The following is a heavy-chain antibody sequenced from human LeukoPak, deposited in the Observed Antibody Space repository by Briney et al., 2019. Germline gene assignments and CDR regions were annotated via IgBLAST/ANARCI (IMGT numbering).Heavy chain of an antibody. Sequence: SETLSLTCTVSGGSISSHYWSWIRQPPGKGLEWIGYIYYSGSTNYNPSLKSRVTISVDTSKNQFSLKLSSMTAADTAVYYCARLGRGSYYYMDVWGKGTTVTVSS. CDR3: ARLGRGSYYYMDV. V-gene: IGHV4-59*11. CDR1: GGSISSHY. D-gene: IGHD3-16*01. CDR2: IYYSGST. J-gene: IGHJ6*03.